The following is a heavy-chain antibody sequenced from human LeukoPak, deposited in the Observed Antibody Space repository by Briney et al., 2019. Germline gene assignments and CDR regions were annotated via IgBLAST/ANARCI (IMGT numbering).Heavy chain of an antibody. CDR2: IFYSGST. D-gene: IGHD2-15*01. V-gene: IGHV4-39*01. CDR1: GGSISSSSDY. J-gene: IGHJ4*02. Sequence: PSETLSLTCNVSGGSISSSSDYWGWIRQPPGKGLEWIGNIFYSGSTYYNPSLRSRVTISVATSKNQFSLKLSSVTAADTAVYYYARQPRPYCGSGSCYLDYWGQGTLVTVSS. CDR3: ARQPRPYCGSGSCYLDY.